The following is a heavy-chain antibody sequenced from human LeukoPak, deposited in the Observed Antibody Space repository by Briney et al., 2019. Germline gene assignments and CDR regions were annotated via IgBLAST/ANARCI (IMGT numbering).Heavy chain of an antibody. CDR3: ARAPAAELRYFDWLSQSETDAFDI. CDR1: GGSISSYY. J-gene: IGHJ3*02. CDR2: IYYSGST. Sequence: SETLSLTCTVSGGSISSYYWSWIRQPPGKGLEWIGYIYYSGSTNYNPSLKSRVTISVDTSKNQFSLKLSSVTAADTAVYYCARAPAAELRYFDWLSQSETDAFDIWGQGIMVTVSS. D-gene: IGHD3-9*01. V-gene: IGHV4-59*01.